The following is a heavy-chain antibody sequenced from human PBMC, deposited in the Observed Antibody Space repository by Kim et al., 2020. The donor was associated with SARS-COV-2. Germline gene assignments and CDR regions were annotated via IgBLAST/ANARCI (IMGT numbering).Heavy chain of an antibody. CDR3: ARDFRQYSSGWSSPFDP. J-gene: IGHJ5*02. CDR1: GGSISSGGYS. V-gene: IGHV4-31*03. D-gene: IGHD6-19*01. Sequence: SETLSLTCTVSGGSISSGGYSWSWIRQHPGKGLEWTAYIYYNGSTYYNPSLKSRVTIAVDTSKNQFSLKLSSVTAADTAVYYCARDFRQYSSGWSSPFDPWGQGNLVTVSS. CDR2: IYYNGST.